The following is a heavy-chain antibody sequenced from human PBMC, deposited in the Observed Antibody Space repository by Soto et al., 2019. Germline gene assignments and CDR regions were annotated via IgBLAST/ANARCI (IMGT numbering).Heavy chain of an antibody. Sequence: SETLALTCTVSGGSISGHYWSWIRQPPGKGLQYIGYISYSGSTNYNPSLKSRVTISVDTSNNQFSLRLSSVTAADTAVYYCARDVGLQHDTGYYDFWSGKNNWFDPWGQGTLVTVSS. V-gene: IGHV4-59*11. J-gene: IGHJ5*02. CDR2: ISYSGST. CDR3: ARDVGLQHDTGYYDFWSGKNNWFDP. CDR1: GGSISGHY. D-gene: IGHD3-3*01.